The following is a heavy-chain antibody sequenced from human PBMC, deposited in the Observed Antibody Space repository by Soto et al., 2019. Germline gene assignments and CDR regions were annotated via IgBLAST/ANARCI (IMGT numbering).Heavy chain of an antibody. CDR3: TKERMYSALAGIDY. CDR1: GFIFSSYA. J-gene: IGHJ4*02. Sequence: EVQLLDSGGGLVQPGGSLRLSCAASGFIFSSYALTWVRQAPGRGLEWVSSIGGSPGITYYADSVKGRFTISRDNSKNTLYLQLNSLRADDTALYYCTKERMYSALAGIDYWGKGTLVTVSS. V-gene: IGHV3-23*01. CDR2: IGGSPGIT. D-gene: IGHD1-26*01.